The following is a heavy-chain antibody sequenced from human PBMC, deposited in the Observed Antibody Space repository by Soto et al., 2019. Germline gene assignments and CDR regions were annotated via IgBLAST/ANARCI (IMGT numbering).Heavy chain of an antibody. Sequence: GASVKVSCKSSGYTFTDFYIHWVRQVPGQGLEWVGWINPKNGGINYAQKFQGRVTMTRDTSVYTSYMDLNRLNFDDSAIYYCVRGQSVLYLDLWGRGTQVTVSS. CDR3: VRGQSVLYLDL. CDR2: INPKNGGI. J-gene: IGHJ1*01. V-gene: IGHV1-2*02. CDR1: GYTFTDFY. D-gene: IGHD1-20*01.